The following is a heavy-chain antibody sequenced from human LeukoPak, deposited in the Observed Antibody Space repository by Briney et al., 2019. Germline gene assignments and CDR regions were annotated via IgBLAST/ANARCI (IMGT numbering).Heavy chain of an antibody. CDR3: ASGPYGSSWYNWFDP. V-gene: IGHV1-69*05. CDR2: IIPIFGTA. D-gene: IGHD6-13*01. Sequence: GASVKVSCKASGGTLSSYAISWVRQAPGQGLEWMGGIIPIFGTANYAQKFQGRVTITTDESTSTAYMELSSLRSEDTAVYYCASGPYGSSWYNWFDPWGQGTLVTVSS. J-gene: IGHJ5*02. CDR1: GGTLSSYA.